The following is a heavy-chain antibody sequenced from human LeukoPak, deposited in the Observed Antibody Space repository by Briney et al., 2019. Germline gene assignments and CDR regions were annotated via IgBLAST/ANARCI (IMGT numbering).Heavy chain of an antibody. CDR2: ISGSGGST. J-gene: IGHJ3*02. Sequence: QPGGSLRLSCAASGFTFSSYAMSWVRQAPGKGLEWVSAISGSGGSTYYADSVKGRFTISRDNSKNTLYLQMNSLRAEDTAVYYCAKGGLVGATRWDAFDIWGQGTMVTVSS. CDR1: GFTFSSYA. D-gene: IGHD1-26*01. V-gene: IGHV3-23*01. CDR3: AKGGLVGATRWDAFDI.